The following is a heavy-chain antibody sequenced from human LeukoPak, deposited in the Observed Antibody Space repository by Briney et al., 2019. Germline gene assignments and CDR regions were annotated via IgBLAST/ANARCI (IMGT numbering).Heavy chain of an antibody. D-gene: IGHD3-9*01. Sequence: SETLSLTCTVSGGSISSSSYYWGWIRQPPGKGLEWIGEINHSGSTNYNPSLKSRVTISVDTSKNQFSLKLSSVTAADTAVYYCAGTYYDILTGYYFSFPRRNWFDPWGQGTLVTVSS. CDR2: INHSGST. CDR3: AGTYYDILTGYYFSFPRRNWFDP. J-gene: IGHJ5*02. CDR1: GGSISSSSYY. V-gene: IGHV4-39*07.